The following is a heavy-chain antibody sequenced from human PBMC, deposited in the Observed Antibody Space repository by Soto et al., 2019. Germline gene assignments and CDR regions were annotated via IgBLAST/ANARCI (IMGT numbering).Heavy chain of an antibody. J-gene: IGHJ4*02. CDR3: AKDAVSGDGIWLLDS. V-gene: IGHV3-23*01. CDR2: LLRSGSTA. D-gene: IGHD4-17*01. Sequence: GGSLRLSCAASGFTFTNYAMTWARQAPGKGLEWVSSLLRSGSTAYYADSVKGRFTISSDISANSLYLQMDSLRAEDTAVYYCAKDAVSGDGIWLLDSWGQGTVVTVSS. CDR1: GFTFTNYA.